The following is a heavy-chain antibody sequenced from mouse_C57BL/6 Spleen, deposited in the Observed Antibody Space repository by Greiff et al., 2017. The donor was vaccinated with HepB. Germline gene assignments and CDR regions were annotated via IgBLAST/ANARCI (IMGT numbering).Heavy chain of an antibody. CDR1: GYTFTSYW. V-gene: IGHV1-64*01. J-gene: IGHJ4*01. CDR3: ARRDYDGRSYAMDY. D-gene: IGHD2-4*01. Sequence: QVQLQQPGAELVKPGASVKLSCKASGYTFTSYWMHWVKQRPGQGLEWIGMIHPNSGSTNYNEKFKSKATLTVDKSSSTAYMQLSSLTSEDSAVYYCARRDYDGRSYAMDYWGQGTSVTVSS. CDR2: IHPNSGST.